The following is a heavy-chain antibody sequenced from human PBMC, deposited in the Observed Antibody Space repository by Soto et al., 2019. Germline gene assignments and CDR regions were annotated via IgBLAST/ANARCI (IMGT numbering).Heavy chain of an antibody. CDR1: GFSLTTRGVG. V-gene: IGHV2-5*02. D-gene: IGHD3-16*01. J-gene: IGHJ5*02. CDR3: AHIPHYYQYDWFDP. Sequence: QITLKESGPPLVKPTQTLTLTCTFSGFSLTTRGVGVGWIRQPPGKALECLALIYWDDDKRYSPSLQSRLSLTKDTSKNHELPTMPNVDPVDKATHYCAHIPHYYQYDWFDPWGQGTLVSVSS. CDR2: IYWDDDK.